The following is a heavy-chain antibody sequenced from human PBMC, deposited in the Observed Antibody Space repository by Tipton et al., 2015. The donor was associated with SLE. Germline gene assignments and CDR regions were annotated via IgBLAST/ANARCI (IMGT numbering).Heavy chain of an antibody. CDR3: VRRWDAFDV. J-gene: IGHJ3*01. Sequence: SLRLSCAGSGFTFSNYWMNWVRQAPGKGLEWVADIKQDGSEKLYVDSVKDRFLISRDNALHSLYLQMNRLRVDDTARYFCVRRWDAFDVWGQGTTVTVSS. V-gene: IGHV3-7*01. CDR1: GFTFSNYW. CDR2: IKQDGSEK.